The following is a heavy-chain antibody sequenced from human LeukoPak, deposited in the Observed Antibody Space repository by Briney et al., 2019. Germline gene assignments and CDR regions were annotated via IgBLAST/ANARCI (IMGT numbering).Heavy chain of an antibody. J-gene: IGHJ4*02. Sequence: GGSLRLSCAASGFNFRDFSMHWVRQVPGQGLEWVSLVSGDGDTTHYADSLKGRFTISRDNNKNSVFLHMNSLRIGDTAFYYCAKGNNSLSYNFDYWGQGALVTVSS. CDR1: GFNFRDFS. CDR3: AKGNNSLSYNFDY. D-gene: IGHD2/OR15-2a*01. CDR2: VSGDGDTT. V-gene: IGHV3-43*02.